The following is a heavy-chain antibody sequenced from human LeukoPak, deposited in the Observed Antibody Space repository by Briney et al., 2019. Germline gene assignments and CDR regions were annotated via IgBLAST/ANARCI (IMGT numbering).Heavy chain of an antibody. J-gene: IGHJ4*02. Sequence: ASVKVSCKASGYTFTSYAMHWVRQAPGQGLEGMGWINAGNGNTKYSQKFQGRVTITRDTSASTAYMELSSLRSEDTAVYYCARAPYYYGSGSYYDFDYWGQGTLVTVSS. CDR2: INAGNGNT. CDR3: ARAPYYYGSGSYYDFDY. D-gene: IGHD3-10*01. CDR1: GYTFTSYA. V-gene: IGHV1-3*01.